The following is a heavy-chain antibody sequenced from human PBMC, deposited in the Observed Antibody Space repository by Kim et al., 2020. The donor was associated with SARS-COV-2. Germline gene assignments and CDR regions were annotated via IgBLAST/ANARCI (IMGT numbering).Heavy chain of an antibody. CDR2: IYRNGTT. CDR3: AGDNYNNYWYKY. J-gene: IGHJ4*02. CDR1: EFSVSTKT. V-gene: IGHV3-53*01. Sequence: GSLRLSCAASEFSVSTKTMTWVRQAPGKGLEWVSIIYRNGTTYYADSVKGRFTTSRDTSKNTLYLQMDNLRADDAAVYYCAGDNYNNYWYKYWGQGTLVTVSA. D-gene: IGHD1-20*01.